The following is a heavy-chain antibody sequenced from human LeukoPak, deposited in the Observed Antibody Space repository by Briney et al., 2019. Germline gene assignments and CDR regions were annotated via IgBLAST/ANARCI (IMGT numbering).Heavy chain of an antibody. J-gene: IGHJ3*02. Sequence: PGGSLRLSCAASRFTFTSSTMYWVRQAPGKGLEWVSVLGDTTGRTYYADSVKGRFTISRDNAKNSLYLQMNSLRAEDTAVYYCASGASRWSLDVFDIWGQGTMVTVSS. CDR3: ASGASRWSLDVFDI. CDR1: RFTFTSST. D-gene: IGHD6-13*01. V-gene: IGHV3-21*01. CDR2: LGDTTGRT.